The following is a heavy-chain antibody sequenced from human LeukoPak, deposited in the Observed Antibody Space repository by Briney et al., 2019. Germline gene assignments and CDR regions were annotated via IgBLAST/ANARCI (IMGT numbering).Heavy chain of an antibody. D-gene: IGHD5-12*01. CDR1: EFTFSDYY. J-gene: IGHJ4*02. CDR2: ISSSSSYT. Sequence: GGSLRLSCAASEFTFSDYYMSWIRQAPGKGLEWVSYISSSSSYTNYADSVKGRFTISRDNAKNSLYLQMNSLRAEDTAVYYCARVLSPSYSGYAYYFDYWGQGTLVTVSS. CDR3: ARVLSPSYSGYAYYFDY. V-gene: IGHV3-11*05.